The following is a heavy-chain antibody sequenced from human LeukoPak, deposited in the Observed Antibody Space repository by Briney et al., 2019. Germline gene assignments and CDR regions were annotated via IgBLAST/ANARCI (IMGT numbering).Heavy chain of an antibody. CDR1: GGSISSGGYY. CDR2: IYYSGST. CDR3: ARVDWNDVTYYGMDV. J-gene: IGHJ6*04. Sequence: PSETVSLTCTVSGGSISSGGYYWSWIRQHPGKGLEWIGYIYYSGSTYYNPSLKSRVTISVDTSKNQFSLKLSSVTAADTAVYYCARVDWNDVTYYGMDVWGKGTTVTVSS. D-gene: IGHD1-1*01. V-gene: IGHV4-31*03.